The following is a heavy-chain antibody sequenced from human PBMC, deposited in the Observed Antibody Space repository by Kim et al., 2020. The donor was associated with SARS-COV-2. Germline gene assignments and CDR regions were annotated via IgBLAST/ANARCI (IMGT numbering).Heavy chain of an antibody. D-gene: IGHD5-18*01. CDR3: ARESGPQLWLPIGDRNYFDY. CDR2: IKQDGSEK. V-gene: IGHV3-7*01. CDR1: GFTFSSYW. Sequence: GGSLRLSCAASGFTFSSYWMSWVRQAPGKGLEWVANIKQDGSEKYYVDSVKGRFTISRDNAKNSLYLQMNSLRAEDTAVYYCARESGPQLWLPIGDRNYFDYWGQGTLVTVSS. J-gene: IGHJ4*02.